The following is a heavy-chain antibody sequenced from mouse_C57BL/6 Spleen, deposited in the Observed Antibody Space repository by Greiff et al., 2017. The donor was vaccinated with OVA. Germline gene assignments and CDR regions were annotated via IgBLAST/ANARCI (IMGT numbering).Heavy chain of an antibody. D-gene: IGHD4-1*01. CDR1: GFTFSSYA. CDR2: ISDGGSYT. Sequence: EVQLQESGGGLVKPGGSLKLSCAASGFTFSSYAMSWVRQTPEKRLEWVATISDGGSYTYYPDNVKGRFTISRDNAKNNLYLQMSHLKSEDTAMYYCAREGGLGRTYAMDYWGQGTSVTVSS. J-gene: IGHJ4*01. V-gene: IGHV5-4*01. CDR3: AREGGLGRTYAMDY.